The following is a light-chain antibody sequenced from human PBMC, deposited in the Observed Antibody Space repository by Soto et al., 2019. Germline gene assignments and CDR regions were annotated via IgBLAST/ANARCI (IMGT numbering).Light chain of an antibody. CDR3: QQYNSYWT. CDR2: GAS. V-gene: IGKV3-20*01. Sequence: EIVLTQSPGTLSLSPGDRATLSCRASQTLTGSHLAWYQQKPGQPPKLLIYGASSRATGIPSRFSGSGSGTEFTLTISSLQPDDFATYYCQQYNSYWTFGQGTKVDIK. CDR1: QTLTGSH. J-gene: IGKJ1*01.